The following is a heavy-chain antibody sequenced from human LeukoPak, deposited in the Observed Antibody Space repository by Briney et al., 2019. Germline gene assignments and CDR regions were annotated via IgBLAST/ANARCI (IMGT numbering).Heavy chain of an antibody. CDR2: ISGGSSTI. V-gene: IGHV3-48*01. J-gene: IGHJ4*02. CDR3: ARNPPRYLN. CDR1: GFTFSNYE. Sequence: GGSLRLSCAASGFTFSNYEMNWLRQAPGKGLEWVSYISGGSSTIYYADSVKGRFTISRDNAKNSLYLQMNSLRAEDTAVYYCARNPPRYLNWGQGTLVTVSS. D-gene: IGHD1-26*01.